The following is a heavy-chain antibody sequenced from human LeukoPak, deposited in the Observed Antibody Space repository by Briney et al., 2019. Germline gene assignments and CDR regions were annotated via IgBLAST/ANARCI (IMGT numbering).Heavy chain of an antibody. J-gene: IGHJ4*02. CDR1: GGSFSGYY. D-gene: IGHD7-27*01. CDR3: ARPNWAYYFDY. CDR2: INHSGST. V-gene: IGHV4-34*01. Sequence: SETLSLTCAVYGGSFSGYYWSWIRQPPGKGLERIGEINHSGSTNYNPSLKSRVTMSVDTSKNQFSLKLSSVTAADTAVYYCARPNWAYYFDYWGQGTLVTVSS.